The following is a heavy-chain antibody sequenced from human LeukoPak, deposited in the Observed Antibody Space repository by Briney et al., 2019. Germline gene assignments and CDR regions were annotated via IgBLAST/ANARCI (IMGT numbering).Heavy chain of an antibody. CDR2: ISGSSGST. CDR3: AKAVSYGSEDY. CDR1: GFTFSSYA. D-gene: IGHD5-18*01. V-gene: IGHV3-23*01. Sequence: GGSLRLSCAASGFTFSSYAMSWVRQAPGKGLEWVSAISGSSGSTYYADSVKGRFTISRDNSKNTLYLRMNSLRAEDTAVYYCAKAVSYGSEDYWGQGTLVTVSS. J-gene: IGHJ4*02.